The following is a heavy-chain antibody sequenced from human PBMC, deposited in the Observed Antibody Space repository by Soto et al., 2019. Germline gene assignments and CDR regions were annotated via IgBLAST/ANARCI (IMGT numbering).Heavy chain of an antibody. CDR3: VRVGRLGGY. CDR2: IKEDGSGK. D-gene: IGHD3-16*01. CDR1: GFTFSSYW. Sequence: EVQLVESGGGLVQPGGSLRLSCTASGFTFSSYWMSWVRQAPGKGLGWVANIKEDGSGKYYVDSVKGRFSISRDNARNSLYLQMNNLRVEDTAVYYCVRVGRLGGYWGQGALVTVSS. V-gene: IGHV3-7*03. J-gene: IGHJ4*02.